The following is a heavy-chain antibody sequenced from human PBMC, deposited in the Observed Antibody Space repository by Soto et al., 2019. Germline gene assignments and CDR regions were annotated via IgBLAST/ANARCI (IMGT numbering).Heavy chain of an antibody. Sequence: PGGSLRLSCAASGFTXNNYAMTWVRQPPGKGLEWVSAISGSGDITFYADSVRGRFTISRDNSKSTLYLQMNSLRAEDTAVYFCAIDLRAPAAKNFDYWGQGTLVTVSS. D-gene: IGHD6-25*01. J-gene: IGHJ4*02. CDR3: AIDLRAPAAKNFDY. CDR2: ISGSGDIT. V-gene: IGHV3-23*01. CDR1: GFTXNNYA.